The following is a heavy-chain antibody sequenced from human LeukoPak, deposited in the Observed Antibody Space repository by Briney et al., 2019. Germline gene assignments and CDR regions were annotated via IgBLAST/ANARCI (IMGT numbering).Heavy chain of an antibody. V-gene: IGHV3-23*01. CDR2: ISGSGDNT. D-gene: IGHD1-26*01. Sequence: GGSLRLSCAASGFTFSSFAMSWVRRTPGMGLEWVSGISGSGDNTLYADSVKGRFTISRDNSKNTLYLEMNSLRAEDTAIYYCAKMKGHPLPKYYMDVWGQGTTVTVSS. CDR3: AKMKGHPLPKYYMDV. J-gene: IGHJ6*01. CDR1: GFTFSSFA.